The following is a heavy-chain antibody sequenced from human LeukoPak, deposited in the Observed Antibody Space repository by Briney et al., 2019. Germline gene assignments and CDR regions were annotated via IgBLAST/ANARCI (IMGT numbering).Heavy chain of an antibody. D-gene: IGHD6-13*01. CDR3: ARSGYSSSWWIRTNWFDP. Sequence: SETLSLTCAVYDGSFSGYYWSWIRQPPGKGLEWIGEINHSGSTNYNPSLKSRVTISVDTSKNQFSLKLSSVTAADTAVYYCARSGYSSSWWIRTNWFDPWGQGTLVTVSS. J-gene: IGHJ5*02. CDR2: INHSGST. CDR1: DGSFSGYY. V-gene: IGHV4-34*01.